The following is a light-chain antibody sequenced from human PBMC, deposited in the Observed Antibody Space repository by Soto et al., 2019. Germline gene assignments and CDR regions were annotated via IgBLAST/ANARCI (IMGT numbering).Light chain of an antibody. CDR1: SSDVGRYDY. J-gene: IGLJ1*01. V-gene: IGLV2-14*01. Sequence: QSALTQPASVSGSPGQSITISCTGTSSDVGRYDYVSWYQQHPGKAPKLMVSEVSHRPSGVSNRCSGSKSGNTASLTISGLQAEDEADYYCSSYSTMGTYVFGAGTKATVL. CDR2: EVS. CDR3: SSYSTMGTYV.